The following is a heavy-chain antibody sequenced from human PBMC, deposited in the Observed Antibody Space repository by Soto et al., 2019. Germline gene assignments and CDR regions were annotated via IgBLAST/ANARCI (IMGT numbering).Heavy chain of an antibody. J-gene: IGHJ4*02. D-gene: IGHD3-9*01. CDR3: ARAYFPNIDY. V-gene: IGHV3-48*03. CDR1: RFTFTDYE. Sequence: GGSLRLSCAACRFTFTDYEFNWVRQAPGKGLEWISYISTTGNTIYYADSVKGRFTISRDNAKNFVYLQMNSLRAEDTAVYYCARAYFPNIDYWGQGIMVTVSS. CDR2: ISTTGNTI.